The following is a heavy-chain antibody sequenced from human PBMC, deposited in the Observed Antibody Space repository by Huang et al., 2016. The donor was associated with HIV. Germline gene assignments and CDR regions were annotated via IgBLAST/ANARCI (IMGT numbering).Heavy chain of an antibody. CDR2: INVYNGNI. CDR3: AREYFSPPPVMTPHFFDY. D-gene: IGHD2-21*02. V-gene: IGHV1-18*04. J-gene: IGHJ4*01. CDR1: GYMCTCYG. Sequence: QIKLVQSGAEMKNPGASVKVSCKISGYMCTCYGITWVRQGPGQGFEWLGLINVYNGNINFAQKFRVRLSLPTDTSSNTVHIALRSLRSDDTAFYYCAREYFSPPPVMTPHFFDYWGHGTLVSVSS.